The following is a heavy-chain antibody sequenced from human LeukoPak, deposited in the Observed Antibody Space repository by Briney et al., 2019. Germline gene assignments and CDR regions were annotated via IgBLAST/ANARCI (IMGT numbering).Heavy chain of an antibody. CDR2: INWNGGST. CDR1: GFTFDDYG. CDR3: ARVGYSGYQYYFDY. J-gene: IGHJ4*02. D-gene: IGHD5-12*01. Sequence: GGSLRLSCAASGFTFDDYGMSWVRQAPGEGLEWVSGINWNGGSTGYADSVKGRFTISRDNAKNSLYLQMNSLRAEDTALYHCARVGYSGYQYYFDYWGQGTLVTVSS. V-gene: IGHV3-20*01.